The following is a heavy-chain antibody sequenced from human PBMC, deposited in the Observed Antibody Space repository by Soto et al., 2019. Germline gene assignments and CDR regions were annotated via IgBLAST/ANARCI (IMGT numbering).Heavy chain of an antibody. J-gene: IGHJ4*02. D-gene: IGHD2-2*01. CDR1: GGSISSGGYY. CDR2: LYYSGST. Sequence: QVQLQESGPGLVKPSQTLSLTCTVSGGSISSGGYYWSWIRQHPGKGLEWIGYLYYSGSTSYNPSLKRRVTVSVDTSKIQVTLTLSSVTAADTAVYYCARADGSSTSCLVGYFDYWGQGTLVTVSS. V-gene: IGHV4-31*03. CDR3: ARADGSSTSCLVGYFDY.